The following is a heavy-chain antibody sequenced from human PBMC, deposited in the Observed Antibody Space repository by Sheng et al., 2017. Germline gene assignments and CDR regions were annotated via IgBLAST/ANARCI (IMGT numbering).Heavy chain of an antibody. CDR3: ARGGTVLRYFRYAFDI. J-gene: IGHJ3*02. Sequence: QVQLQQWGAGLLKPSETLSLTCAVYGGSFSGYYWSWIRQPPGKGLEWIGEINHSGSTNYNPSLKSRVTISVDTSKNQFSLKLSSVTAADTAVYYCARGGTVLRYFRYAFDIWGQGTMVTVSS. CDR1: GGSFSGYY. D-gene: IGHD3-9*01. CDR2: INHSGST. V-gene: IGHV4-34*01.